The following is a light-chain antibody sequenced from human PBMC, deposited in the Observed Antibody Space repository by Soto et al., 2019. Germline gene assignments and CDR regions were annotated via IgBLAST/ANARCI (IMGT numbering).Light chain of an antibody. J-gene: IGKJ3*01. CDR3: QQYGSAPLT. V-gene: IGKV1-5*01. CDR1: QSISGW. Sequence: DIQMTQSPSTLSASVGDRVTITCRASQSISGWLAWYQQKPGKAPKLLIYDVSSLESGVPSRFSGSGSGTEFTLAISRLEPEDFAVYFCQQYGSAPLTFGPGTRVDLK. CDR2: DVS.